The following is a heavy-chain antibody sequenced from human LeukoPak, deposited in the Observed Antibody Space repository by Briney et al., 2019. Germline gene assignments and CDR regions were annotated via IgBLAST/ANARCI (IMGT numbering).Heavy chain of an antibody. CDR3: ARKKGVVPAAIALRTYYFDY. J-gene: IGHJ4*02. CDR1: GASISTGGYY. Sequence: SETLSLTCTVSGASISTGGYYWSWIRQPPGKGLEWIGEINHSGSTNYNPSLKSRVTISVDTSKNQFSLKLSSVTAADTAVYYCARKKGVVPAAIALRTYYFDYWGQGTLVTVSS. CDR2: INHSGST. D-gene: IGHD2-2*02. V-gene: IGHV4-34*01.